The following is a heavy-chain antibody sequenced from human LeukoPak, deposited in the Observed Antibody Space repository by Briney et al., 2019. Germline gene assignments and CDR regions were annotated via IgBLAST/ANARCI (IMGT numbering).Heavy chain of an antibody. CDR3: ARWSGWEITHHKYFFDY. CDR1: GFTFSTYA. CDR2: ISGSGGGT. D-gene: IGHD3-10*02. Sequence: PGGSLRLSCAASGFTFSTYAMSWVRQAAGKGLEWVSLISGSGGGTYYADSVKGRFTISRDNSKNTLYLQLNSLRVEDTAVYYCARWSGWEITHHKYFFDYWGQGTLVIVSS. J-gene: IGHJ4*02. V-gene: IGHV3-23*01.